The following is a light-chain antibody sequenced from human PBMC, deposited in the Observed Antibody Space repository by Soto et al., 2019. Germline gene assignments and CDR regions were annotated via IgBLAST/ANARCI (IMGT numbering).Light chain of an antibody. J-gene: IGKJ1*01. CDR1: ESIFSW. V-gene: IGKV1-5*03. Sequence: DIQMTQSPSTLSASVGDSVTITCRASESIFSWLAWYKQKPGQPPELLIHKASTLESGVRSRFSGSGSGSEYTLTISSLQPDDFATYYCQQYNTYSRTFGHGTKVE. CDR2: KAS. CDR3: QQYNTYSRT.